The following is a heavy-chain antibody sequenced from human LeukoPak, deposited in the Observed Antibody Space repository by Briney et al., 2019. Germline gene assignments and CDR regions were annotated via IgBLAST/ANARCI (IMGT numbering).Heavy chain of an antibody. D-gene: IGHD3-3*01. V-gene: IGHV1-18*01. CDR3: AREAYDFWSGYQKY. Sequence: GASVKVSCKASGGTFSSYAISWVRQAPGQGLEWMGWISAYNGNTNYAQKLQGRVTMTTDTSTSTAYMELRSLRSDDTAVYYCAREAYDFWSGYQKYWGQGTLVTVSS. CDR1: GGTFSSYA. J-gene: IGHJ4*02. CDR2: ISAYNGNT.